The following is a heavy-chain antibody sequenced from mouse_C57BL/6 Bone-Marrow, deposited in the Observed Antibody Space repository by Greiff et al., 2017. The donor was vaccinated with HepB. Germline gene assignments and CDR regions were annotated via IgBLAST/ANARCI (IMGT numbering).Heavy chain of an antibody. CDR2: IHPSDSDT. CDR1: GYTFTSYW. Sequence: QVQLQQPGAELVKPGASVKVSCKASGYTFTSYWMHWVKQRPGQGLEWIGRIHPSDSDTNYNQKFKGKATLTVDKSSSTAYMELRSLTSEDSAVYYCARPTRNWNYFDYWGQGTTLTVSS. V-gene: IGHV1-74*01. J-gene: IGHJ2*01. D-gene: IGHD4-1*01. CDR3: ARPTRNWNYFDY.